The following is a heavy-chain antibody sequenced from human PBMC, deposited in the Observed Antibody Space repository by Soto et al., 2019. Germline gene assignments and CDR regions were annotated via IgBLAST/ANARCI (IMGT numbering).Heavy chain of an antibody. CDR3: ARGAQYYDILTGYYPSYYYCGMDV. CDR1: GGTFSSYA. D-gene: IGHD3-9*01. J-gene: IGHJ6*02. CDR2: IIPIFGTA. Sequence: ASVKVSCKASGGTFSSYAISWVRQAPGQGLEWMGGIIPIFGTANYAQKFQGRVTITADKSTSTAYMELSSLRSEDTAVYYCARGAQYYDILTGYYPSYYYCGMDVWGQGTTVTVSS. V-gene: IGHV1-69*06.